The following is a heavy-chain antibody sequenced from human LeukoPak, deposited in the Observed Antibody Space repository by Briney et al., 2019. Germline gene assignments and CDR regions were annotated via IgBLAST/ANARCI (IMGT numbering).Heavy chain of an antibody. Sequence: GGSLRLSRAASGFTFSSYAMHWVRQAPGKGLGWVAVISYDGSNKYYADSVKGRFTISRDNSKNTLYLQMNSLRAEDTAVYYCARDSSIAARLPRGRFDYWGQGTLVTVSS. CDR2: ISYDGSNK. D-gene: IGHD6-6*01. CDR3: ARDSSIAARLPRGRFDY. CDR1: GFTFSSYA. J-gene: IGHJ4*02. V-gene: IGHV3-30*04.